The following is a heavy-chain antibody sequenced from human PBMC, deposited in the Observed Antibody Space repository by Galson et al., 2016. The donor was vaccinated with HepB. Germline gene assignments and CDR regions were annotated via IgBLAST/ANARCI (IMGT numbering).Heavy chain of an antibody. CDR3: TKGRGQYVPASRYFDL. CDR1: GFNFNSYA. V-gene: IGHV3-23*01. J-gene: IGHJ2*01. Sequence: SLRLSCAASGFNFNSYAMNWVRQAPGKGLEWVSTIRASGASTYYADSVKGRFTISRDNSDNTLYLQMSSLRTEDTALYFCTKGRGQYVPASRYFDLWGRVTLVTVSS. CDR2: IRASGAST. D-gene: IGHD1-26*01.